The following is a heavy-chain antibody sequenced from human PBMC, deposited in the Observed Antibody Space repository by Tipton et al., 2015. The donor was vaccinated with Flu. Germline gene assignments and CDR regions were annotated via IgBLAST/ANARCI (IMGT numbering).Heavy chain of an antibody. Sequence: TLSLTCTVSGGSISRYYWSWIRQPPGKGPEWIGYIYFTGSTKYNPSLKCRVTTSVDTSKNQFSLKLRSVTAADTAVYYCARGQAYYYDNSGYYPWYFDLWGRGTLVTVSS. V-gene: IGHV4-59*01. D-gene: IGHD3-22*01. CDR2: IYFTGST. J-gene: IGHJ2*01. CDR1: GGSISRYY. CDR3: ARGQAYYYDNSGYYPWYFDL.